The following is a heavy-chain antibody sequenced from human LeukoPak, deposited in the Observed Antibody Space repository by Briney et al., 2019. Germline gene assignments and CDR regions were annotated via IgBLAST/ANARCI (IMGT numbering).Heavy chain of an antibody. CDR3: ARDHPMTTVTIAGPIDY. D-gene: IGHD4-17*01. Sequence: PGGSLRLSCVASGFTFSHSWMTWVRQAPGKGLEWVGHIKEDGSSQNYADSVKGRFTISRDNAKSSLHLQMNSLRAEDTAVYYCARDHPMTTVTIAGPIDYWGQGTLVTVSS. CDR2: IKEDGSSQ. V-gene: IGHV3-7*01. CDR1: GFTFSHSW. J-gene: IGHJ4*02.